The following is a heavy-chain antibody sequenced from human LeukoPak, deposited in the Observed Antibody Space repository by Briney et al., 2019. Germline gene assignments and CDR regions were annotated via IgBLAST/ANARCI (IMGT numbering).Heavy chain of an antibody. V-gene: IGHV4-34*01. D-gene: IGHD6-13*01. CDR3: ARRIAAAGKGFRWFDP. Sequence: SETLSLTCVVYGGSFSGYYWSWIRQPPGKGLEWIGEINHSGSTNYNPSLKSRVTISVDTSKNQFSLKLSSVTAADTAVYYCARRIAAAGKGFRWFDPWGQGTLVTVSS. CDR1: GGSFSGYY. J-gene: IGHJ5*02. CDR2: INHSGST.